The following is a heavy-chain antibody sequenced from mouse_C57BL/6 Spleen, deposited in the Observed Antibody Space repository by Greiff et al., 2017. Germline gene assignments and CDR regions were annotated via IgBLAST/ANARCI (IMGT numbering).Heavy chain of an antibody. D-gene: IGHD1-1*01. CDR1: GYTFTSYW. V-gene: IGHV1-69*01. CDR2: IDPSDSDT. Sequence: VQLQQPGAELVMPGASVKLSCTASGYTFTSYWMHWVKQRPEQGLEWIGEIDPSDSDTNYNPKFQGKSTLTVDKSSNTASLQLSSMTAEDAAVYYCARGGYGSSLDYWGQGTTLTVSS. J-gene: IGHJ2*01. CDR3: ARGGYGSSLDY.